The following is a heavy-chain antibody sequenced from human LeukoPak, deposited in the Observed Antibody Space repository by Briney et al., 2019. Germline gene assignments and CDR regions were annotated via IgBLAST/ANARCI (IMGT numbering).Heavy chain of an antibody. Sequence: GGSLRLSCAASGFIFSSYGMHWVRQAPDKGLEWVAFIRYDGSRKYYADSVKGRFTISRDNSKNTLYLQMNSLRAEDTAMYYCAKWQQLVFNYYYYMDVWGKGTTVTISS. CDR2: IRYDGSRK. CDR3: AKWQQLVFNYYYYMDV. D-gene: IGHD6-13*01. V-gene: IGHV3-30*02. J-gene: IGHJ6*03. CDR1: GFIFSSYG.